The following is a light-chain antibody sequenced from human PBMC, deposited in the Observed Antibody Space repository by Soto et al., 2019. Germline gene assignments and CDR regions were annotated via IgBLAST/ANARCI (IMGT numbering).Light chain of an antibody. CDR3: QHYYTTPFT. V-gene: IGKV4-1*01. CDR1: QSVLYSSNNKNY. CDR2: WAS. J-gene: IGKJ2*01. Sequence: DIVMTQSPDSLAVSLGERATINCKSSQSVLYSSNNKNYLAWYQQKPGQPPKLLIYWASTRESGVPDRFSGSGSGTDFTLTISSLQAEDSAVYYCQHYYTTPFTFGHGTKLEIK.